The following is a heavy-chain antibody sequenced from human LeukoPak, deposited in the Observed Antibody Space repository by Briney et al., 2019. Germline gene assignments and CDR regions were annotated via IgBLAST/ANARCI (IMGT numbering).Heavy chain of an antibody. J-gene: IGHJ4*01. CDR1: GFTFSNSA. V-gene: IGHV3-23*01. CDR3: AKGIYSSGWSYFDY. CDR2: LSGSGITT. Sequence: GGSLRLSCAASGFTFSNSAMSWVRQAGGKGMEWVSTLSGSGITTYYADSVKGRFTISRDNSKNTLYLQMNNLRAEDTAVYYCAKGIYSSGWSYFDYWGHGTLVTVSS. D-gene: IGHD6-19*01.